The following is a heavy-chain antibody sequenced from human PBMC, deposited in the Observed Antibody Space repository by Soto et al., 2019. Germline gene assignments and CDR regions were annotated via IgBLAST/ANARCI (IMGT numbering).Heavy chain of an antibody. CDR3: ARRAYDFWSGYRHFDS. V-gene: IGHV1-3*04. Sequence: QVHLVQSGAEVKKPGASVKVTCKTSGNSVTSYAIHWVRHAPGERLEWMGWINTGTGDTKAAQKFQGRVTITRDTSASTAYMELSSQTSEDTATYYCARRAYDFWSGYRHFDSWGHGSLVTVSS. J-gene: IGHJ4*01. D-gene: IGHD3-3*01. CDR2: INTGTGDT. CDR1: GNSVTSYA.